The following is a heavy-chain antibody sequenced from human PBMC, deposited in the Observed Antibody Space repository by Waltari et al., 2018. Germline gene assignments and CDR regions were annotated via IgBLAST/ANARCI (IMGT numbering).Heavy chain of an antibody. D-gene: IGHD4-17*01. V-gene: IGHV1-69*08. CDR3: ARGPDYGDQSLKNNWFDP. CDR2: IIPIFGTA. J-gene: IGHJ5*02. CDR1: GGTFSSYA. Sequence: QVQLVQSGAEVKKPGSSVKVSCKASGGTFSSYAISWVRQAPGQGLEVMGRIIPIFGTANYAKKSQGRVTITADKATSTAYMELSSLRSEDTAVYYCARGPDYGDQSLKNNWFDPWGQGTLVTVSS.